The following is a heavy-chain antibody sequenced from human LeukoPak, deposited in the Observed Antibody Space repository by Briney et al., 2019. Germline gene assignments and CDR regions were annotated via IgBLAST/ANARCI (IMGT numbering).Heavy chain of an antibody. CDR2: IIPIFGTA. CDR1: GGTFSSYA. D-gene: IGHD3-10*01. CDR3: ARYGENTPFDY. J-gene: IGHJ4*02. Sequence: GASVKVSCKASGGTFSSYAISWVRQAPGQGLEWMGGIIPIFGTANYAQKFQGRVTITADESTSTAYMELSRLRSEDTAVYYCARYGENTPFDYWGQGTLVTVSS. V-gene: IGHV1-69*13.